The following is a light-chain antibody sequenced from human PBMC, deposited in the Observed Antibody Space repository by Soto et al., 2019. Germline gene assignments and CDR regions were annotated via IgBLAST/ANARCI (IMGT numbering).Light chain of an antibody. Sequence: QSVLTQPPSASGTPGQRVTISCSGSTSNIGGNTVNWYQQLPGTAPKLLLYSNNQRPSGVPDRFSGSKSGTSASLAISRLQSEDDAAYYCAAWDDSLNAGTFGGGTKLTVL. CDR1: TSNIGGNT. CDR2: SNN. V-gene: IGLV1-44*01. CDR3: AAWDDSLNAGT. J-gene: IGLJ2*01.